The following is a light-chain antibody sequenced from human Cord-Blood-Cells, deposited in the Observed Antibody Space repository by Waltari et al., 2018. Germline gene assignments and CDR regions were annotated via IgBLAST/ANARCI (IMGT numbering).Light chain of an antibody. CDR2: EGS. CDR1: SSDVGSYNL. CDR3: CSYAGSSTWV. V-gene: IGLV2-23*01. Sequence: QSALTQPASVSGFPGQSITISCTGTSSDVGSYNLFSWYQQHPGKAPKLMIYEGSKRPSGVSNRFSGSKSGNTASLTISGLQAEDEADYYCCSYAGSSTWVFGGGTKLTVL. J-gene: IGLJ3*02.